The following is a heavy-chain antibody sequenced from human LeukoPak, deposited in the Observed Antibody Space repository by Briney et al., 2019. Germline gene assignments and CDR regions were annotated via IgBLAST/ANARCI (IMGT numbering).Heavy chain of an antibody. D-gene: IGHD3-10*01. CDR2: ISSSSSPK. CDR3: AIHDFDYFGSGSQVDY. V-gene: IGHV3-48*01. CDR1: VFTFSSYS. J-gene: IGHJ4*02. Sequence: GGSLRLSCAASVFTFSSYSLSWVRQAPGKGLEWVSYISSSSSPKYYADSVKGRFTISRDNSKNTLYLQMNSLRAEDTAVYYCAIHDFDYFGSGSQVDYWGQGTLVTVSS.